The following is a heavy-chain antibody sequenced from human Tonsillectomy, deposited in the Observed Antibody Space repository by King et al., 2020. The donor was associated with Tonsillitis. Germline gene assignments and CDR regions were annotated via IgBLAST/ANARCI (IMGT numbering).Heavy chain of an antibody. CDR1: GFIFSNYY. CDR3: ATGSSGRDAYPDY. J-gene: IGHJ4*02. D-gene: IGHD5-24*01. CDR2: IRHDGSDT. V-gene: IGHV3-7*01. Sequence: VQLVESGGGLVQPGGSLRLSCAASGFIFSNYYMSWVRQAPGKGLEWVANIRHDGSDTGYVESVKGRFTISRDNAKNSVYLQMNSLRAEDTAVYYCATGSSGRDAYPDYWGQGTLVTVSS.